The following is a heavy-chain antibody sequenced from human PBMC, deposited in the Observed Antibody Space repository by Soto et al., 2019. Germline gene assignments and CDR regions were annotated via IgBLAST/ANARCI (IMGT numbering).Heavy chain of an antibody. CDR3: ARRERAAGTDWWFDP. V-gene: IGHV4-39*01. Sequence: QLQLQESGPGLVKPSETLSLTCTVSGGSISSSSFHWGWIRQPPGKGLEWIGSIYYSGSTYYSPSLMSRVTTSVDTSKNQFSLKLSSVTAADTAVYYCARRERAAGTDWWFDPWGQGTLVTVSS. D-gene: IGHD6-13*01. J-gene: IGHJ5*02. CDR2: IYYSGST. CDR1: GGSISSSSFH.